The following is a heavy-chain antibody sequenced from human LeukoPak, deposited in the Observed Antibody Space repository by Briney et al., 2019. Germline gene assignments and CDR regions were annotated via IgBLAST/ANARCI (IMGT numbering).Heavy chain of an antibody. D-gene: IGHD2-2*01. V-gene: IGHV3-30*04. Sequence: PGGSLRLSCAASGFIFTDYAMHWVRQAPGKGLEWVALVSYDGRNENYADSVKGRFTISRDNARNTLYMQMNSLRAEDTAVYYCVRGCSSTSCYPFDYWGQGTLVTVSS. CDR2: VSYDGRNE. J-gene: IGHJ4*02. CDR3: VRGCSSTSCYPFDY. CDR1: GFIFTDYA.